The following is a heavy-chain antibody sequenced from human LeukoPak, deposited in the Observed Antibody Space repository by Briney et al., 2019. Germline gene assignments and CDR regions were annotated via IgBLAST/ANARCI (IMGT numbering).Heavy chain of an antibody. Sequence: SSVKVSCKASGYTFTGYHMHWVRQAPGQGLEWMRWVNPNSGGTNYAQKFQSRVTMTRDTSISTAYMELSRLRSDDTAVYYCARFALQWLARDYWGQGTLVTVSS. CDR2: VNPNSGGT. CDR3: ARFALQWLARDY. D-gene: IGHD6-19*01. J-gene: IGHJ4*02. V-gene: IGHV1-2*02. CDR1: GYTFTGYH.